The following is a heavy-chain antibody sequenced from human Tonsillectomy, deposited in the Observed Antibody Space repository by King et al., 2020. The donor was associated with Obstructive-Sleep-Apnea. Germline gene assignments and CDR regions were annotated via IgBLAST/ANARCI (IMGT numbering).Heavy chain of an antibody. CDR1: GASITSSTYY. CDR3: ARVAVPLYGDSIS. CDR2: FYYSGST. D-gene: IGHD4-17*01. J-gene: IGHJ5*02. Sequence: VQLQESGPGLVTPSETLSLTCTVSGASITSSTYYWGWIRQPPGKGLEWIGSFYYSGSTYYKTSLKSRVSISADTSRNQFSLRLTFVTAADTAMYYCARVAVPLYGDSISWGQGTLVTVSS. V-gene: IGHV4-39*07.